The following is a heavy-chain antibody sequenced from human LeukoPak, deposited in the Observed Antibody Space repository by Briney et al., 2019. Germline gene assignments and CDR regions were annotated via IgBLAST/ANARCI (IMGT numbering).Heavy chain of an antibody. CDR2: ISSSGSTI. CDR3: ARRAGAYSHPYDY. D-gene: IGHD4/OR15-4a*01. J-gene: IGHJ4*02. Sequence: GGSLRLSCAASGFTFSGYEMNWVRQAPGKGLEWASYISSSGSTIYYADSVKGRFTISRDNAKNSLYLQMNSLRAEDTAVYYCARRAGAYSHPYDYWGQGTLVTVSS. CDR1: GFTFSGYE. V-gene: IGHV3-48*03.